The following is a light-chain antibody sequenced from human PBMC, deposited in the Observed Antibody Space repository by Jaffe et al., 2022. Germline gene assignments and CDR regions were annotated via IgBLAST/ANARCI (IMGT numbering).Light chain of an antibody. CDR1: QGINNY. J-gene: IGKJ4*01. CDR3: QQLNSYPLT. Sequence: DIQLTQSPSFLSASVGDRVTITCRASQGINNYLAWYQQKPGKAPNLLIFVASILQSGVPSRFSGSGSGTEFTLTISSLQPEDFATYYCQQLNSYPLTFGGGTKVEIK. V-gene: IGKV1-9*01. CDR2: VAS.